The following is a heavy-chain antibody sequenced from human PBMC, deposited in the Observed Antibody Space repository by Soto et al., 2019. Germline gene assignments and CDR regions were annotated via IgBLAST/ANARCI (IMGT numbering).Heavy chain of an antibody. CDR3: VTSATYCSSTSCYVDWFDP. CDR2: IRSHVVST. V-gene: IGHV3-64D*06. J-gene: IGHJ5*02. Sequence: GGSLRLSCSASGFTFSSYAMHWVRQAPGKGLEYVSAIRSHVVSTYYADSVKGRFTIARDNAKNTLYLQMSSLRAEDTAVYYCVTSATYCSSTSCYVDWFDPWGQGTLVTVS. CDR1: GFTFSSYA. D-gene: IGHD2-2*01.